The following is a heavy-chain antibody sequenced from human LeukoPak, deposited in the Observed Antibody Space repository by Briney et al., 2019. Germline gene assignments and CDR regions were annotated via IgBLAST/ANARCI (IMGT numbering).Heavy chain of an antibody. CDR2: IKEDGSEK. CDR1: GFSFSGYW. D-gene: IGHD2/OR15-2a*01. Sequence: GRSLTLSCAASGFSFSGYWMTWVRQAPGKGLEWVANIKEDGSEKYYADFVKGRFTIYRDNAKNSQDLQMNSLRAEDTAVYYCARRGSTDYWGQGTLVTVSS. V-gene: IGHV3-7*03. J-gene: IGHJ4*02. CDR3: ARRGSTDY.